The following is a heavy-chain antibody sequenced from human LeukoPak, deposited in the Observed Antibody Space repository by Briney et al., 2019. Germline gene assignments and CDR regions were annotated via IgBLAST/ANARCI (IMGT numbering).Heavy chain of an antibody. D-gene: IGHD3-16*01. CDR1: GGSFSGYY. J-gene: IGHJ4*02. Sequence: SETLSLTCAVYGGSFSGYYWSWIRQPPGRGLEWIGEINHSGSTNYNPSLKSRVTISVDTSKNQFSLKLSSVTAVDTAVYYCARAPVEGGWGWPDYWGQGTLVTVSS. CDR2: INHSGST. V-gene: IGHV4-34*01. CDR3: ARAPVEGGWGWPDY.